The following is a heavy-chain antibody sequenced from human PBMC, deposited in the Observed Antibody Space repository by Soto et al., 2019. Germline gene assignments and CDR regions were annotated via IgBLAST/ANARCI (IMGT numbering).Heavy chain of an antibody. CDR1: GFTFSSYG. CDR2: KSYDGSHK. CDR3: VKDGSSGWPYYYGMDV. J-gene: IGHJ6*02. D-gene: IGHD6-19*01. V-gene: IGHV3-30*18. Sequence: QVPLVESGGGVVQPGRSLRLSCAASGFTFSSYGMHWVRQAPGKGLEWVAVKSYDGSHKYYADSVKGRFTISRDNSKNTLYLQMSSLRAEDTAVYYCVKDGSSGWPYYYGMDVWGQGTTVTVSS.